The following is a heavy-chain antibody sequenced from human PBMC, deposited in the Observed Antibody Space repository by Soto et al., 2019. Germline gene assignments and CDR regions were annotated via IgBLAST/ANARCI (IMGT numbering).Heavy chain of an antibody. CDR1: GYTFTEVS. Sequence: GASVKVSCKVSGYTFTEVSIHWVRQAPGKGLEWMGGFDPDGGETVYAQKFQGRVRMTEDTSTETAYMEVSSLRPEDTAVYYCAPVNWNYERGWLDPWGRGTLVTVSS. CDR3: APVNWNYERGWLDP. V-gene: IGHV1-24*01. J-gene: IGHJ5*02. CDR2: FDPDGGET. D-gene: IGHD1-7*01.